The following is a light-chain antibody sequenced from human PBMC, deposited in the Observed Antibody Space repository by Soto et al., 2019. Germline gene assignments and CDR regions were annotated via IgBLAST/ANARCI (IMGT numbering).Light chain of an antibody. Sequence: DIQMTQSPSTLSASVGDRVTITCRASQSISSWLAWYQQKPGKAPKLLIYKASSLESGVPSRFSGSGSGTEFTLTISSLQPYDFATYYCQQYNSYSATFGPGTKVDSK. CDR1: QSISSW. CDR3: QQYNSYSAT. J-gene: IGKJ3*01. CDR2: KAS. V-gene: IGKV1-5*03.